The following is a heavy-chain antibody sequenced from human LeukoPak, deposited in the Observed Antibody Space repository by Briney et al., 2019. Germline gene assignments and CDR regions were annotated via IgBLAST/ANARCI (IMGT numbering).Heavy chain of an antibody. CDR2: IFYSGST. J-gene: IGHJ4*02. D-gene: IGHD2-15*01. CDR1: GGSISSYY. CDR3: ARHASGGKSSS. Sequence: SETLSLTCTVSGGSISSYYWSWIRQPPGKGLEWIGYIFYSGSTNYNPSLKSRATISVDTSKNQFSLKLSSVTAADTAVYYCARHASGGKSSSWGQGTLVTVSS. V-gene: IGHV4-59*08.